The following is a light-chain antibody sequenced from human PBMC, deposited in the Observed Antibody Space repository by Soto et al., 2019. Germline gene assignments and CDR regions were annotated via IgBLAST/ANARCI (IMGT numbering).Light chain of an antibody. Sequence: EIVLTQSPATLSLSPGERATLSCRASQSISSFLAWYQQTPGQAPRLLIYDASNRATGIPARFSGSGSGTDFILTISSLEPEDSAVYYCQQRSSWPLTFGQGTRLEIK. J-gene: IGKJ5*01. V-gene: IGKV3-11*01. CDR3: QQRSSWPLT. CDR1: QSISSF. CDR2: DAS.